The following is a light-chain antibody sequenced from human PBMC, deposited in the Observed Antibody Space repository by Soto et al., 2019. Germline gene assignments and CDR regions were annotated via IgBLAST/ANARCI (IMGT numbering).Light chain of an antibody. Sequence: ETVLTQSPGTLSLSPGELATLSCRASQSVGSDSLAWYQQKPGQAPRLLIYGASSRATGIPDRFSGSGSGTDFTLTISRLEPEDFAVYFCQQYGSSPLTFGPGTKVDIK. J-gene: IGKJ3*01. V-gene: IGKV3-20*01. CDR1: QSVGSDS. CDR2: GAS. CDR3: QQYGSSPLT.